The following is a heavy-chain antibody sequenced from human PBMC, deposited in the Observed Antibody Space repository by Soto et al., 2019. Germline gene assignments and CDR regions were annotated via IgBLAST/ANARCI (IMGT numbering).Heavy chain of an antibody. D-gene: IGHD2-15*01. Sequence: EVHLVESGGGLVKPGGSLRLSCAVSGFTFSSCTMNWVRQAPGKGLEWVSSISPSTSHIYYADSVKGRFTISRDNAKNRLFLRMNSRRAEDTAVYYCSGCSGGACHQNYGMDVWGQGTTVTVSS. CDR2: ISPSTSHI. J-gene: IGHJ6*01. CDR1: GFTFSSCT. CDR3: SGCSGGACHQNYGMDV. V-gene: IGHV3-21*01.